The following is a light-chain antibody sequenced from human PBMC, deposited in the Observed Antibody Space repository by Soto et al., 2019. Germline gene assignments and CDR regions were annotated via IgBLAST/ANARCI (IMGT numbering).Light chain of an antibody. CDR3: QQHESYPRT. V-gene: IGKV1-5*03. Sequence: GDRVTITCRASQSINTWLAWYQQKPGKAPRLLIYTASSLESGVPSRFSGSGSGTEFTLTISSLQPDDFATYYCQQHESYPRTFGQGTNVEIK. CDR2: TAS. CDR1: QSINTW. J-gene: IGKJ1*01.